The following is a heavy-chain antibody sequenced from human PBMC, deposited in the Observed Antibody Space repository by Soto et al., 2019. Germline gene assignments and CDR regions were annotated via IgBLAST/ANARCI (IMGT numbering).Heavy chain of an antibody. V-gene: IGHV3-30*03. CDR1: GFTFSSFG. CDR3: ARDYYRFNSGYGFSMDV. D-gene: IGHD5-12*01. CDR2: ISYDGNNK. J-gene: IGHJ6*02. Sequence: GGSLRLSCAASGFTFSSFGMHWVRQAPGKGLEWVAVISYDGNNKYYADSVKGRFTISRDNSKNTLYLHMNSLGAEDTAVYYCARDYYRFNSGYGFSMDVWGQGTTVTVSS.